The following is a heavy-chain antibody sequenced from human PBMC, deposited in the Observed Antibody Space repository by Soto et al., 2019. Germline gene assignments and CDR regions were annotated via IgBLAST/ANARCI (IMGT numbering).Heavy chain of an antibody. D-gene: IGHD6-19*01. CDR3: ARGESSARFDP. Sequence: QVQLQESGPGLVKPSETLSLTCTVSGGSISSYYWSWIRQPPGKGLEWIGYIYYSGSTNYNPSLKSRVTISVDTSKNQFSLKLSSVTAADTAVYYCARGESSARFDPWGQGTLVTVS. CDR2: IYYSGST. CDR1: GGSISSYY. J-gene: IGHJ5*02. V-gene: IGHV4-59*01.